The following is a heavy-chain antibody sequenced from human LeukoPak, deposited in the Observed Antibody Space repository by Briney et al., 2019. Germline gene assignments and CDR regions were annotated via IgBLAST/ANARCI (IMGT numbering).Heavy chain of an antibody. CDR3: AIRVVPLEGEQWGFIGDY. CDR2: IYHSGTT. CDR1: DYPTSIIYF. Sequence: PSETLSLTSALSDYPTSIIYFGGGIRQPPGKGLEWIGGIYHSGTTYYNPSLKSRVTFLLDTSKSQFSLKLTSVSAADTAMYFCAIRVVPLEGEQWGFIGDYWGQGILVTVSS. J-gene: IGHJ4*02. D-gene: IGHD3-10*01. V-gene: IGHV4-38-2*01.